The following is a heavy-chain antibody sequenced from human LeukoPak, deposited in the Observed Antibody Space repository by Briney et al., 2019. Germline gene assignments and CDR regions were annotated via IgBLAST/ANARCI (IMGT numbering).Heavy chain of an antibody. J-gene: IGHJ4*02. D-gene: IGHD3-3*01. CDR1: GGSFSGYY. CDR2: INHSGST. CDR3: ARGSTYYDFWSGYR. Sequence: KPSETLSLTCAVYGGSFSGYYWSWIRQPPGKGLEWIGEINHSGSTNYNPSLKSRVTISVDTSKNQFSLKLSSVTAADTAVYYCARGSTYYDFWSGYRGGQGTLVTVSS. V-gene: IGHV4-34*01.